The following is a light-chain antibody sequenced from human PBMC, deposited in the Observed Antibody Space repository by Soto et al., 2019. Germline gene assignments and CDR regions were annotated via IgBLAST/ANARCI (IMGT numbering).Light chain of an antibody. Sequence: QPASVSGSPGQSITISCSGTSTDVGRFDLVSWYQQHPGKAPKLMIFEGSKRASGISNRFSGSTSGNTASLTISGLQAEDESDYFCCSYVASSTLVFGGGTQLTVL. CDR2: EGS. CDR3: CSYVASSTLV. CDR1: STDVGRFDL. V-gene: IGLV2-23*01. J-gene: IGLJ3*02.